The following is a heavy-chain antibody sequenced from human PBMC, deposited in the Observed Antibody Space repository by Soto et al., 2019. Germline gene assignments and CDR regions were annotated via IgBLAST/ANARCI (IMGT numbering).Heavy chain of an antibody. D-gene: IGHD5-18*01. CDR1: GFIFSNYW. CDR2: INRDGSIT. V-gene: IGHV3-74*03. Sequence: GGSLRLSCAASGFIFSNYWMYWVRQVPGKGLEWVSRINRDGSITTYADFVKGRFTVSRDNAKNTLYLEMNSLRAEDTVEYYCARAFGNTSGYGIDYWGLGTLVTVSS. CDR3: ARAFGNTSGYGIDY. J-gene: IGHJ4*02.